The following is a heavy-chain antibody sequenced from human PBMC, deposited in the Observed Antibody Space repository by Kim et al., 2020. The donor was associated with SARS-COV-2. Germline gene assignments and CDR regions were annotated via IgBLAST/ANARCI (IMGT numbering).Heavy chain of an antibody. D-gene: IGHD3-3*01. Sequence: GGSLRLSCAASGFTFSSYAMHWVRQAPGKGLEWVAVISYDGSNKYYVDSVKGRFTISRDNSKNTLYLQMNSLRAEDTAVYYCARGLDFWSGYHLYWAPYFDYGGQRTLVTVSS. V-gene: IGHV3-30*04. CDR2: ISYDGSNK. CDR3: ARGLDFWSGYHLYWAPYFDY. CDR1: GFTFSSYA. J-gene: IGHJ4*02.